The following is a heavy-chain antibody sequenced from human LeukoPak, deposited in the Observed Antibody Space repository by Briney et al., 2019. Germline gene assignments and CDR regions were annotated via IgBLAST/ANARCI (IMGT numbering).Heavy chain of an antibody. J-gene: IGHJ4*02. Sequence: ASVKVSCKASGYTFTSYGISWVRQAPGQGLEWMGWISAYNGNTNYAQKLQGRVTMTTDTSTSTAYMELRSLRSDDTAVYYCARGGDYDFWSGYGEESKLHLDYWGQGTLVTVSS. CDR1: GYTFTSYG. D-gene: IGHD3-3*01. V-gene: IGHV1-18*01. CDR3: ARGGDYDFWSGYGEESKLHLDY. CDR2: ISAYNGNT.